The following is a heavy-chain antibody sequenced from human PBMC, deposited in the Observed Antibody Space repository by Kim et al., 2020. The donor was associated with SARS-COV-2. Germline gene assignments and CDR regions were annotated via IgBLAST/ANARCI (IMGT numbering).Heavy chain of an antibody. Sequence: ASVKVSCKASGYTFTSYYMHWVRQAPGQGLEWMGIINPSGGSTSYAQKFQGRVTMTRDTSTSTVYMELSSLRSEDTAGYYCARDPPGGGSALDYFDYWGQGTLVTVSS. V-gene: IGHV1-46*01. J-gene: IGHJ4*02. CDR1: GYTFTSYY. D-gene: IGHD2-15*01. CDR3: ARDPPGGGSALDYFDY. CDR2: INPSGGST.